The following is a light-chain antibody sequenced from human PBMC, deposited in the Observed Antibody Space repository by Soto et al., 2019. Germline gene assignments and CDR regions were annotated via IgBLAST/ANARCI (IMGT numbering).Light chain of an antibody. CDR1: SSDVGGYNY. CDR3: SSYAGSNNQV. J-gene: IGLJ1*01. V-gene: IGLV2-8*01. Sequence: VLTQPPSASGSPGQSVTISCTGTSSDVGGYNYVSWYQQHPGKAPKLMIYEVSKRPSGVPDRFSGSKSGNTASLTVSGLQAEDEADYYCSSYAGSNNQVFGTGPKVTVL. CDR2: EVS.